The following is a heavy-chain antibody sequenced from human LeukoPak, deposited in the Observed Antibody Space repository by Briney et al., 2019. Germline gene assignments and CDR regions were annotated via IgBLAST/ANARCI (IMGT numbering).Heavy chain of an antibody. CDR1: GYTFINHW. D-gene: IGHD1-1*01. Sequence: GASVKVSCKASGYTFINHWMHWVRQAPGQGLEWVGLINPTGTTTLYAQKFQGRITLTRDMSATTDYMELSSLTSEDTAVYYCARDRVDRGTGNLDYYYYMDVWGKGTTVTVSS. V-gene: IGHV1-46*01. J-gene: IGHJ6*03. CDR3: ARDRVDRGTGNLDYYYYMDV. CDR2: INPTGTTT.